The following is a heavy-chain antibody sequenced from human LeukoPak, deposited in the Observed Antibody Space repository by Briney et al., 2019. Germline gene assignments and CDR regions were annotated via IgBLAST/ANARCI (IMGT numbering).Heavy chain of an antibody. J-gene: IGHJ4*02. V-gene: IGHV4-39*01. CDR3: ARHFSPLPIVVVPAAIDY. CDR1: GGSISSSSSY. Sequence: SETLSLTCTVSGGSISSSSSYWGWIRQPPGRGLEWIGSIYYSGSTYYNPSLKSRVTISVDTSKNQFSLKLSSVTAADTAVYYCARHFSPLPIVVVPAAIDYWGQGTLVTVSS. CDR2: IYYSGST. D-gene: IGHD2-2*01.